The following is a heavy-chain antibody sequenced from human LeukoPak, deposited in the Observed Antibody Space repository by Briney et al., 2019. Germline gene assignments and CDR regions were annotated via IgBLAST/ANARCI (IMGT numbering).Heavy chain of an antibody. CDR1: GFTFSSYS. V-gene: IGHV3-21*01. Sequence: GGSLRLSCAASGFTFSSYSMNWVRQAPGKGLEWVSSISSSSSYIYYADSVKGRFTISRDNAKNSLYLQMNSLRAENTAVYYCERDAGYCTNGVCYDYYYYGMDVWGQGTTVTVSS. J-gene: IGHJ6*02. CDR2: ISSSSSYI. D-gene: IGHD2-8*01. CDR3: ERDAGYCTNGVCYDYYYYGMDV.